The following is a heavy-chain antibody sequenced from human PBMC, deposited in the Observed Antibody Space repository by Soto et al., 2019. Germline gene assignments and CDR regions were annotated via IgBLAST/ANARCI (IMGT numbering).Heavy chain of an antibody. D-gene: IGHD5-12*01. CDR1: GFTFSSYA. V-gene: IGHV3-30-3*01. CDR3: ARAGTPRGYDFSYFQH. CDR2: ISYDGSNK. Sequence: QVQLVESGGGVVQPGRSLRLSCAASGFTFSSYAMHWVRQAPGKGLEWVAVISYDGSNKYYADSVKGRFTISRDNSKNTLYLQMNSLRAEDTAVYYCARAGTPRGYDFSYFQHWGQGTLVTVSS. J-gene: IGHJ1*01.